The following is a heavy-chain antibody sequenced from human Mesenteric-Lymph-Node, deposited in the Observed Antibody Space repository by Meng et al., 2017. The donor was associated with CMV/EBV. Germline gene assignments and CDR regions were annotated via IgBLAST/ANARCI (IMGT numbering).Heavy chain of an antibody. CDR1: GFMFSSYP. J-gene: IGHJ4*02. Sequence: GESLKISCAASGFMFSSYPMHWVRPAPGRGLEWVALIAHNGNNEYSADPVKGRFTISRDNSKNTLYLQMNSLRVEDTAVYYCAKSNKLAFCSSSSCYPDYWGQGTVVTVSS. V-gene: IGHV3-30-3*02. CDR3: AKSNKLAFCSSSSCYPDY. CDR2: IAHNGNNE. D-gene: IGHD2-2*01.